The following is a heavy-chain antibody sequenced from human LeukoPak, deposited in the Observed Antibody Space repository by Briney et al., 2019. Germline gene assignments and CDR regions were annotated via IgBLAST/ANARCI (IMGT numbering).Heavy chain of an antibody. CDR3: AKDLAVVTTAGY. CDR2: IKRDGSEK. V-gene: IGHV3-7*03. D-gene: IGHD2-21*01. CDR1: GFTFSSYA. J-gene: IGHJ4*02. Sequence: GGSLRLSCAASGFTFSSYAMSWVRQAPGKGLEWVANIKRDGSEKYYVDSVKGRFTISRDNAKNTLYLQMNSLRAEDTAVYYCAKDLAVVTTAGYWGQGTLVTVSS.